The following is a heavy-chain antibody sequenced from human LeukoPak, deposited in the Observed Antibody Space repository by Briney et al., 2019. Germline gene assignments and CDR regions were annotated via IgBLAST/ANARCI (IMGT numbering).Heavy chain of an antibody. J-gene: IGHJ5*02. V-gene: IGHV3-23*01. CDR2: ISGSGGST. D-gene: IGHD2-2*01. CDR1: GFTFSGYA. CDR3: AKDYCSSTSCYAYWFDP. Sequence: GGSLRLSCAASGFTFSGYAMSWVRQAPGKGLEWVSAISGSGGSTYYADSVKGRFTISRDNSKNTLYLQMNSLRAEDTAVYYCAKDYCSSTSCYAYWFDPWGQGTLVTVSS.